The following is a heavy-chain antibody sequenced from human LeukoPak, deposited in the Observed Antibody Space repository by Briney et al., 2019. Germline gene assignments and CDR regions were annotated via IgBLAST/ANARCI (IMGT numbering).Heavy chain of an antibody. CDR2: INPSGGST. CDR1: GYTFTSYY. J-gene: IGHJ4*02. CDR3: ASTYCGGDCYPRIFDY. Sequence: ASVKVSCKASGYTFTSYYMHWVRQASGQGLEWMGIINPSGGSTSYAQKFQGRVTMTRDTSTSTVYMELSSLRSEDTAVYYCASTYCGGDCYPRIFDYWGQGTLVTVSS. V-gene: IGHV1-46*01. D-gene: IGHD2-21*01.